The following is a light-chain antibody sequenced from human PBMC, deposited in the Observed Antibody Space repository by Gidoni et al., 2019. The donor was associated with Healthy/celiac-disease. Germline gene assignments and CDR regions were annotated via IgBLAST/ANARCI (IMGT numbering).Light chain of an antibody. J-gene: IGKJ3*01. CDR2: GAS. CDR3: QQYGSSLLFT. V-gene: IGKV3-20*01. CDR1: QSVSSSY. Sequence: ELVLTQSPGTLSLSPGERATLSCRASQSVSSSYLAWYQQKPGQAPRLLIYGASSRATGIPDRFSGSGSGTDFTLTISRLEPEDFAVYYCQQYGSSLLFTFGPXTKVDIK.